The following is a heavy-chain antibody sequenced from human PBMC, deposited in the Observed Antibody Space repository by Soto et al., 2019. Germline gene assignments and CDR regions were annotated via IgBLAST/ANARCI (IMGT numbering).Heavy chain of an antibody. CDR1: GFTFSRYA. Sequence: PGGSLRLSSAASGFTFSRYAMSWVRQAPGKGLEWVSAISGSGGSTYYADSVKGRFTISRDNSKNTLYLQMNSLRAEDTAVYYCAKARWGYYDNAFEFWRQRTMVTVSS. D-gene: IGHD3-22*01. CDR3: AKARWGYYDNAFEF. J-gene: IGHJ3*01. CDR2: ISGSGGST. V-gene: IGHV3-23*01.